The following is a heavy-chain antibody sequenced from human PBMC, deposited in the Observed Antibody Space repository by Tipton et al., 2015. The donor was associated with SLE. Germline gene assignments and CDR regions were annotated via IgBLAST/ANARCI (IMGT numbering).Heavy chain of an antibody. CDR3: ARHFSGSYSFDY. J-gene: IGHJ4*02. Sequence: LRLSCTVSGGSISNSSYFWGWIRQPPGKGLEWIGSIFYSGSTYYNPSLKSRVTISVDMSKNQVSLKLSSVTAADTALYYCARHFSGSYSFDYWGQGKLVTVSS. CDR2: IFYSGST. V-gene: IGHV4-39*07. CDR1: GGSISNSSYF. D-gene: IGHD1-26*01.